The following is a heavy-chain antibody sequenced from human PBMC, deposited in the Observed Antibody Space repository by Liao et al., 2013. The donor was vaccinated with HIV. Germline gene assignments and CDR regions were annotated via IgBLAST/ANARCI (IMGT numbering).Heavy chain of an antibody. J-gene: IGHJ6*04. CDR3: ARDRRGGPDV. Sequence: QVQLQESGPGLVKPSQTLSLTCTVSGVPINADDYYWTWIRQPPGKGLEWIGYFYAGGSTYYSPSLKGRVTISEDTSKNQFSLRLSSVTAADTAVYYCARDRRGGPDVWGKGITVTVSS. V-gene: IGHV4-30-4*08. D-gene: IGHD3-16*01. CDR2: FYAGGST. CDR1: GVPINADDYY.